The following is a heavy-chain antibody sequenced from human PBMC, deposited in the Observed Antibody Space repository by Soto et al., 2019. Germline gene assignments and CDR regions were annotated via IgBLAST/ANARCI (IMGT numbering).Heavy chain of an antibody. CDR3: AKTGWDSSGYHAFDM. D-gene: IGHD3-22*01. V-gene: IGHV3-23*01. J-gene: IGHJ3*02. Sequence: PGGSLRLSCAASGFSFNTYAMSWVRQAPGKGLEWVSTISGTGGTTSYAASVKGRFAVSRDNSKNTLYLQLNSLRAEDTAVYYCAKTGWDSSGYHAFDMWGQGTMVTVSS. CDR2: ISGTGGTT. CDR1: GFSFNTYA.